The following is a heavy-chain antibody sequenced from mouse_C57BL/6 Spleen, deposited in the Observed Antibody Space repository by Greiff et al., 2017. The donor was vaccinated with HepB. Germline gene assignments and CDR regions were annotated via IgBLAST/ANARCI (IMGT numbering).Heavy chain of an antibody. J-gene: IGHJ4*01. CDR3: ARTLLRGGAMDY. Sequence: QVQLQQSGAELVMPGASVKLSCKASGYTFTSYWMHWVKQRPGQGLEWIGEIDPSDSYTNYNQKFKGKSTLTVDKSSSTAYMQLSSLTSEDSAVYYCARTLLRGGAMDYWGQGTSVTVSS. CDR2: IDPSDSYT. V-gene: IGHV1-69*01. D-gene: IGHD1-1*01. CDR1: GYTFTSYW.